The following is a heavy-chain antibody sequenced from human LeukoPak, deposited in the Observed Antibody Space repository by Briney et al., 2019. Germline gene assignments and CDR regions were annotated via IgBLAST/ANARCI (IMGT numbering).Heavy chain of an antibody. J-gene: IGHJ3*02. V-gene: IGHV3-48*04. Sequence: GGSLRLSCAASGYTFSSYNMNWVRQAPGKGLEWVSYISSSSSTIYYADSVKGRFTISRDNAKNSLYMQMNSLRAEDTAVYYCAREGYEDAFDIWGQGTMVTVSS. CDR3: AREGYEDAFDI. CDR2: ISSSSSTI. D-gene: IGHD3-3*01. CDR1: GYTFSSYN.